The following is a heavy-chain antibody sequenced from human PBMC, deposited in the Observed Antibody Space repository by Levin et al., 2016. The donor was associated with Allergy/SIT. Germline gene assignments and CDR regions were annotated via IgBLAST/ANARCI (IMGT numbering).Heavy chain of an antibody. J-gene: IGHJ6*02. Sequence: GVLRLSCAASGFTFSSYGMHWVRQAPGKGLEWVAFIRYDGSNKYYADSVKGRFTISRDNSKNTLYLQMNSLRAEDTAVYYCAKDLVVTGTTYYYGMDVWGQGTTVTVSS. D-gene: IGHD1-7*01. CDR1: GFTFSSYG. CDR2: IRYDGSNK. V-gene: IGHV3-30*02. CDR3: AKDLVVTGTTYYYGMDV.